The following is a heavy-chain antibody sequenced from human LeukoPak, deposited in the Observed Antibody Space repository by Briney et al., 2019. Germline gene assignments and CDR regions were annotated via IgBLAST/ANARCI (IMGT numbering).Heavy chain of an antibody. CDR1: GFTFSNYA. Sequence: GGSLRLSCVASGFTFSNYAMSWVRQAPGKGLELVSGIYGSDDKTVYGDAVKGRFTISRDNSKNTLYLQMNSLRADDTAIYYCAKTQGYYDAWGQGALVTVSS. J-gene: IGHJ5*02. V-gene: IGHV3-23*01. D-gene: IGHD2-15*01. CDR2: IYGSDDKT. CDR3: AKTQGYYDA.